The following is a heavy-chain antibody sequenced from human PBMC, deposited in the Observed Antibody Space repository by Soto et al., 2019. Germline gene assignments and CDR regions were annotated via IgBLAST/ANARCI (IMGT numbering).Heavy chain of an antibody. CDR2: TYSRSKWYN. CDR3: SRVALYYVFWSGYFDY. Sequence: QSQTLSLTCAISGDSVSSNSAALDWIRQSPSRGLEWLGRTYSRSKWYNDYAGAVTIRITINPDTSKTQFSLQLNSGTPEAAAVYYGSRVALYYVFWSGYFDYWGQGTLVTVSS. V-gene: IGHV6-1*01. CDR1: GDSVSSNSAA. D-gene: IGHD3-3*01. J-gene: IGHJ4*02.